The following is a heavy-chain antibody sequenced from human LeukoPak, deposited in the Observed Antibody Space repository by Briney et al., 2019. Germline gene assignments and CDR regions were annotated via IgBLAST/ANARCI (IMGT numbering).Heavy chain of an antibody. CDR1: GYSFTSYW. V-gene: IGHV5-51*01. CDR3: ARHGCSSTSCYVGYYYYGMDV. Sequence: GESLKIFCKGSGYSFTSYWIGWVRQLPGKGLEWMGIIYPGDSDTRYSPSFQGQVTISADKSISTAYLQWSSLKASDTAMYYCARHGCSSTSCYVGYYYYGMDVWGQGTTVTVSS. CDR2: IYPGDSDT. D-gene: IGHD2-2*01. J-gene: IGHJ6*02.